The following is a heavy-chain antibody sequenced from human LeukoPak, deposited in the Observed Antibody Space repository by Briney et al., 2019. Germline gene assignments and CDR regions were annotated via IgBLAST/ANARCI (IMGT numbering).Heavy chain of an antibody. CDR3: ARVWGVVSAATENYFDY. V-gene: IGHV3-7*02. D-gene: IGHD2-2*01. Sequence: PGGSLRLSCTASGFTFSSYWMNWVRQAPGKGLEWVANIKQDGSEKYYVDSVKGRFTISRDNAKKSLYLQMNSLRAEDTAVYYCARVWGVVSAATENYFDYWGQGTLVTVSS. J-gene: IGHJ4*02. CDR2: IKQDGSEK. CDR1: GFTFSSYW.